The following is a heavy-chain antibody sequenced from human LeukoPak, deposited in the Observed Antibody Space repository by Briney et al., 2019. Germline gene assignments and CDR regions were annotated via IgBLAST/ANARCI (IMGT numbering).Heavy chain of an antibody. CDR2: IYHSGNT. D-gene: IGHD3-22*01. V-gene: IGHV4-4*09. CDR1: GVSITTYY. J-gene: IGHJ4*02. Sequence: SETLSLTCTVSGVSITTYYWSWVRQPPGKGLEWFGFIYHSGNTNYNPSLKNRVTMSVDTSKSQFSLRLSSVTAADTAVYYCATMTRRGQYYFDNWGQGTLVTVSS. CDR3: ATMTRRGQYYFDN.